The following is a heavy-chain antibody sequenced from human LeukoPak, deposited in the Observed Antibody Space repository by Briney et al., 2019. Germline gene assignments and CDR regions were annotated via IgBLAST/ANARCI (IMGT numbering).Heavy chain of an antibody. CDR3: ARDRGSWSSNPRIVTTYWYFDL. CDR1: GYTFTGYY. J-gene: IGHJ2*01. CDR2: INPNSGGT. V-gene: IGHV1-2*02. Sequence: ASVKVSCKASGYTFTGYYMHWVRQAPGQGLEWMGWINPNSGGTNYAQKLQGRVTMTTDTSTSTAYMELRSLRSDDTAVYYCARDRGSWSSNPRIVTTYWYFDLWGRGTLVTVSS. D-gene: IGHD6-13*01.